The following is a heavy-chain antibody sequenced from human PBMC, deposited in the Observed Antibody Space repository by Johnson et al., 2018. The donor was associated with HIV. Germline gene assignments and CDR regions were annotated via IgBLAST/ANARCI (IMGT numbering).Heavy chain of an antibody. J-gene: IGHJ3*02. CDR2: IKQDGSEK. V-gene: IGHV3-7*01. CDR1: GFTFSSYW. CDR3: ARLPGVGSVDAFDI. Sequence: VQLVESGGGLVQPGGSLRLSCAASGFTFSSYWMSWVRQAPGKGLEWVANIKQDGSEKYYVDSVKGRFTISRDNAKNSLYLQMNSLRAEDTAVYYCARLPGVGSVDAFDIWGQGTMVTVSS. D-gene: IGHD2-15*01.